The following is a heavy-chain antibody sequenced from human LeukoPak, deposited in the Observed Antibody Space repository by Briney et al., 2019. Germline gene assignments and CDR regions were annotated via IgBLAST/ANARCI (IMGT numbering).Heavy chain of an antibody. V-gene: IGHV1-69*05. D-gene: IGHD3-16*01. Sequence: SVKVSCKPSGGTFSSYAFSWVRQAPGQGLEWMGGIIPMFGTANYAQKFQGRVTITTDESTSTAYMELSSLRSEDTAVYYCARGIHDYVWGSHGYWGQGTLVTVSS. J-gene: IGHJ4*02. CDR1: GGTFSSYA. CDR2: IIPMFGTA. CDR3: ARGIHDYVWGSHGY.